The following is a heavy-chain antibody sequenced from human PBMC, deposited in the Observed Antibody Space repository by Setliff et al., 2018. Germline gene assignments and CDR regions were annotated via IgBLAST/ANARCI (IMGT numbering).Heavy chain of an antibody. CDR1: GFSLSTSGMC. CDR3: AHILVVVTATGYYFDY. CDR2: IDWDDDK. D-gene: IGHD2-21*02. J-gene: IGHJ4*02. V-gene: IGHV2-70*12. Sequence: SGPTLVNPTQTLTLTCTFSGFSLSTSGMCVSWIRQPPGKALEWLARIDWDDDKYYSTSLKTRLTISKDTSKNQVALIMTNMDPVDTATYFCAHILVVVTATGYYFDYWGQGTLVTVSS.